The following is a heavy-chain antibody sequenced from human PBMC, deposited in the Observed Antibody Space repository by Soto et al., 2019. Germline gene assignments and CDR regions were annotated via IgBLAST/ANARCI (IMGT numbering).Heavy chain of an antibody. J-gene: IGHJ4*02. V-gene: IGHV3-66*01. Sequence: EVQLVESGGGLVQPGGSLRLSCAASGFTVSSYYMTWVRQAPGKGLEWVSVVYSGGSTYYADSVKGRFTISRDNSKNTLYLQMHSLRAEDTAVYYCARSDTDWGQGTLVTVSS. D-gene: IGHD5-18*01. CDR1: GFTVSSYY. CDR3: ARSDTD. CDR2: VYSGGST.